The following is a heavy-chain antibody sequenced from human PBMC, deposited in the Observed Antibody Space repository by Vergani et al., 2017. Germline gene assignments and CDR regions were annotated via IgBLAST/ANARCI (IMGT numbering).Heavy chain of an antibody. CDR3: AREEDTTTYYDYYGMDV. CDR1: GGSISSSSYY. V-gene: IGHV4-39*07. D-gene: IGHD5-18*01. CDR2: IYYSGST. Sequence: QLQLQESGPGLVKPSETLSLTCTVSGGSISSSSYYWGWLRQPPGKGLEWIGSIYYSGSTYYNPSLKRRVTISVDTSKNQFSLKLSPVTAADTAVYYCAREEDTTTYYDYYGMDVWGQGTTVTVSS. J-gene: IGHJ6*02.